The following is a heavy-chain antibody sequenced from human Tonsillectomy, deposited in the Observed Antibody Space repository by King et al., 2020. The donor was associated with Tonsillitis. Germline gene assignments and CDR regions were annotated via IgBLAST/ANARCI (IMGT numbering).Heavy chain of an antibody. CDR2: IIPIFGTA. CDR3: ARERETGAIYYYYYGMDV. V-gene: IGHV1-69*01. Sequence: VQLVESGAEVKKPGSSVKVSCKASGGNFSSYAISWVRQAPGQGLEWMGGIIPIFGTANYAQKFQGRVTITADESTSTAYMEVSSLRSEDTAVYYCARERETGAIYYYYYGMDVWGQGTTVTVSS. CDR1: GGNFSSYA. D-gene: IGHD1-26*01. J-gene: IGHJ6*02.